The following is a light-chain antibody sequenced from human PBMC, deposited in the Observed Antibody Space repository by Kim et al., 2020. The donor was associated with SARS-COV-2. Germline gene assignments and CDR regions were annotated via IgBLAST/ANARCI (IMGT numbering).Light chain of an antibody. CDR2: DNN. Sequence: GQTVTIPCSGSTSNIGNNYVSWYQQLPGTAPKLLIYDNNKRPSGIPDRFSGSKSGTSATLDISGLQTGDEADYYCGTWDSSLSAVVFGGGTQLTVL. CDR3: GTWDSSLSAVV. J-gene: IGLJ2*01. CDR1: TSNIGNNY. V-gene: IGLV1-51*01.